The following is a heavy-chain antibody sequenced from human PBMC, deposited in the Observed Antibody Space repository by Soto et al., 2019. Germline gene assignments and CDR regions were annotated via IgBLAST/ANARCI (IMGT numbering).Heavy chain of an antibody. CDR1: GGSITSNAYY. CDR2: IYYSGGA. Sequence: QLQLQESGPGLVKPSETLSLTCTVSGGSITSNAYYWGWIRQPPGKGLEWLGYIYYSGGASYNPSLKSRVTMSVDTSKNQFSLKLSSVTAADTAVYYCARRPKRGSYSWCFDYWGQGTLVTVSS. D-gene: IGHD1-26*01. V-gene: IGHV4-39*01. J-gene: IGHJ4*02. CDR3: ARRPKRGSYSWCFDY.